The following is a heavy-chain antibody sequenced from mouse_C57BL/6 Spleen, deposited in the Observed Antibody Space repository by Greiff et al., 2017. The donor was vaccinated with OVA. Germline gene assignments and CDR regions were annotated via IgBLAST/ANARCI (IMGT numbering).Heavy chain of an antibody. CDR3: TREVAVYDEVY. CDR2: ISSGGDYI. Sequence: EVQGVESGEGLVKPGGSLKLSCAASGFTFSSYAMSWVRQTPEKRLEWVAYISSGGDYIYYADTVKGRFTISRDNARNTLYLQMSSLKSEDTAVYYCTREVAVYDEVYWGQGTLVTVSA. CDR1: GFTFSSYA. J-gene: IGHJ3*01. V-gene: IGHV5-9-1*02. D-gene: IGHD2-12*01.